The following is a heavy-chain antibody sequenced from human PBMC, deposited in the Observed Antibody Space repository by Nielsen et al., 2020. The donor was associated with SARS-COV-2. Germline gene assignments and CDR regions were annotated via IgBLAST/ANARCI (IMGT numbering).Heavy chain of an antibody. J-gene: IGHJ4*02. D-gene: IGHD4-23*01. CDR2: IYYSGST. V-gene: IGHV4-61*01. CDR1: GGSVSSGSYY. Sequence: SETLSLTCTVSGGSVSSGSYYWSWIRQPPGKGLEWIGYIYYSGSTNYNPSLKSRVTISVDTSKNQFSLKLSSVTAADTAVYYCARDRGGGNLDYWGQGTLVTVSS. CDR3: ARDRGGGNLDY.